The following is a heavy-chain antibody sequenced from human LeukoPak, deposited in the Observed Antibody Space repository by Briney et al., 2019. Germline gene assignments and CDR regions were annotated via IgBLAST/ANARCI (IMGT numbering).Heavy chain of an antibody. D-gene: IGHD2-21*02. CDR2: INPNSGDT. Sequence: ASVKVSCKASGYTFTGYYMHWVRQAPAQGLEWMGRINPNSGDTNYAQKFQGRVTMTRDTSISTAYMELSRLRSDDAAVYYCARDYCGGDCFPDYWGQGTLVTVSS. CDR3: ARDYCGGDCFPDY. J-gene: IGHJ4*02. V-gene: IGHV1-2*06. CDR1: GYTFTGYY.